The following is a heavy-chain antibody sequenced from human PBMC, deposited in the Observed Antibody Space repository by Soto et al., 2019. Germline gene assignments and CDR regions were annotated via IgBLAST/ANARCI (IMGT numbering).Heavy chain of an antibody. CDR3: ARVVEYSSSEDAFDI. D-gene: IGHD6-6*01. CDR1: GFTFSSYS. J-gene: IGHJ3*02. Sequence: EVQLVESGGGLVQPGGSLRLSCAASGFTFSSYSMNWVRQAPGKGLEWVSYISSSSSTIYYADSVKGRFTISRDNAKNSLYLQMNGLRAEDTAVYYCARVVEYSSSEDAFDIWGQGIMVTVSS. V-gene: IGHV3-48*01. CDR2: ISSSSSTI.